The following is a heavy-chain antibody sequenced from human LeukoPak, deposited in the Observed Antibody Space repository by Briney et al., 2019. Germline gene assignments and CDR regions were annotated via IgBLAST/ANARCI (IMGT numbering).Heavy chain of an antibody. CDR3: AKTRPLDSSSWSHGDY. CDR2: ISGSGDST. D-gene: IGHD6-13*01. V-gene: IGHV3-23*01. CDR1: GFNFNNAW. J-gene: IGHJ4*02. Sequence: PGGSLRLSCTTSGFNFNNAWMSWVRQAPGKGLEWVSAISGSGDSTYYGDSVKGRFTISRDNSKNTLYLQMNSLRAEDTAVYYCAKTRPLDSSSWSHGDYWGQGTLVTVSS.